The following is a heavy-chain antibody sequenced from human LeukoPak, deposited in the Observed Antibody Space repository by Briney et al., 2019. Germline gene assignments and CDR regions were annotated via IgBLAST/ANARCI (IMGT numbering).Heavy chain of an antibody. V-gene: IGHV3-23*01. J-gene: IGHJ4*02. CDR3: AIDPYSSGSRGGDYFDY. Sequence: PGGSLRLSCAASGFTFSTYAMSWVRQAPGKGLEWVSSIGAGGGGGSTVYADSVKGRFAISRDNSKNTLFLQMNNLRAEDTAVSYCAIDPYSSGSRGGDYFDYWGQGTLVTVSS. CDR1: GFTFSTYA. D-gene: IGHD6-19*01. CDR2: IGAGGGGGST.